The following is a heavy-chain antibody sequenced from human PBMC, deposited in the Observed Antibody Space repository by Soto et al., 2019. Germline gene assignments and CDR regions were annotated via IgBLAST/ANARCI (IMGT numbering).Heavy chain of an antibody. J-gene: IGHJ4*02. CDR1: GYIFTSYG. CDR3: ARDFGSYLSAPGAVFDS. V-gene: IGHV1-18*01. D-gene: IGHD1-26*01. CDR2: ISAYNGNT. Sequence: VASVKVSCKASGYIFTSYGISWVRQAPGQGLEWMGWISAYNGNTKYAQNLQGRVTLTTDTSTYTAYMELRSLQSDDTAVYYCARDFGSYLSAPGAVFDSWGQGALVTVSS.